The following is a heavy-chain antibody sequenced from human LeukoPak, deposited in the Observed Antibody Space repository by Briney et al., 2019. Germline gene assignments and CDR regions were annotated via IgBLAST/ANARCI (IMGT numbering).Heavy chain of an antibody. D-gene: IGHD4-23*01. CDR1: GGSISSGGYY. CDR2: TYHSGST. V-gene: IGHV4-30-2*01. Sequence: SETLSLTCTVSGGSISSGGYYWSWIRQPPGKGLEWIGYTYHSGSTFYNPSLKSRVTISVDRSKNQFSLKLSSVTAADTAVYYCARDAGVRLPRTVVTVGHWFDPWGQGTLVTVSS. CDR3: ARDAGVRLPRTVVTVGHWFDP. J-gene: IGHJ5*02.